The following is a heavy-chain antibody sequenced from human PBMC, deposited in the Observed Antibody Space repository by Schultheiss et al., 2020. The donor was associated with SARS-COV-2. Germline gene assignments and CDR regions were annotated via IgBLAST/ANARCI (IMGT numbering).Heavy chain of an antibody. J-gene: IGHJ4*02. CDR3: ARDGYSYGTFGY. CDR2: INHSGST. V-gene: IGHV4-38-2*02. D-gene: IGHD5-18*01. Sequence: SETLSLTCTVSSYSISRGYYWSWIRQPPGKGLEWIGEINHSGSTNYNPSLKSRVTVSVDTSKNQFSLKLRSVTPADTAVYFCARDGYSYGTFGYWGQGTLVTVSS. CDR1: SYSISRGYY.